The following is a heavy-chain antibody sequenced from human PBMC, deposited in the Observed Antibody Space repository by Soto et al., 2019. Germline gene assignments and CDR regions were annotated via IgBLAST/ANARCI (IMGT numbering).Heavy chain of an antibody. CDR3: TTLSDHPPYYYYYYMDV. CDR2: IRSKANSYAT. V-gene: IGHV3-73*01. Sequence: EVQLVESGGGLVQPGGSLKLSCAASGFTFSGSAMHWVRQASGKGLEWVGRIRSKANSYATAYAASVKGRFTISRDDSKITAYLQMNSLKTEDTAVYYCTTLSDHPPYYYYYYMDVWGKGTTVTVSS. CDR1: GFTFSGSA. J-gene: IGHJ6*03.